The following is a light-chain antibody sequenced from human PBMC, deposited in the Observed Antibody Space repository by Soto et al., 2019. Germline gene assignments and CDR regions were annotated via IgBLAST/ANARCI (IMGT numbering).Light chain of an antibody. Sequence: DIQMTQSPSTLSASVGDRGTIACRASQSISRGLAWYQLKPGRAPKLLIYKASTLQSGGPSRFTGSRSGTDFTLTIISLQPEDFAISDCQQANSFPLTFGGGTKVDI. CDR1: QSISRG. CDR3: QQANSFPLT. V-gene: IGKV1-5*03. J-gene: IGKJ4*01. CDR2: KAS.